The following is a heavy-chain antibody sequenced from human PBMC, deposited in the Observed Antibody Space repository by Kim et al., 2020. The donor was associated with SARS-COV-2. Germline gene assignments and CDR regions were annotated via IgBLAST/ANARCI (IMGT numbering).Heavy chain of an antibody. CDR2: INPNSGGT. D-gene: IGHD6-13*01. CDR1: GYTFTGYY. CDR3: ARSRHQLPLDY. V-gene: IGHV1-2*02. Sequence: ASVKVSCRASGYTFTGYYIHWVRQAPGHGLAWLGWINPNSGGTNYAQNFRGRVTMTKDTSINTAYPEMNSLTSDDTAVYYCARSRHQLPLDYWGQGTQVTVSS. J-gene: IGHJ4*02.